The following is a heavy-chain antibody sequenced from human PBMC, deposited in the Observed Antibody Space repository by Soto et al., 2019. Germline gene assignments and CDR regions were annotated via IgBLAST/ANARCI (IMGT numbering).Heavy chain of an antibody. J-gene: IGHJ4*02. D-gene: IGHD2-15*01. Sequence: EGSLRLSCAASGFAFSSYWMHWVRQAPGKGLVWVSRIDHNGGNTDYADSVKGRFTISTDNAENTVYMQINSLRVEDTALYYCARDGPYAALDYWGQG. CDR1: GFAFSSYW. CDR2: IDHNGGNT. CDR3: ARDGPYAALDY. V-gene: IGHV3-74*01.